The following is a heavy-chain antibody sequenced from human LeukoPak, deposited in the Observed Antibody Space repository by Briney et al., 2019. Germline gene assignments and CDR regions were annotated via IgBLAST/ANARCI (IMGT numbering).Heavy chain of an antibody. D-gene: IGHD3-10*01. CDR1: DYSISSDYY. CDR3: ARERPHIYYGSGSYDY. Sequence: SETLSLTCTVSDYSISSDYYWGWIRQPPGKGLEWLGAIYHSGSTYYNPSLESRVTILVDTSKNQFSLKLISVTAADTAVYYCARERPHIYYGSGSYDYWGQGTLVTVSS. V-gene: IGHV4-38-2*02. CDR2: IYHSGST. J-gene: IGHJ4*02.